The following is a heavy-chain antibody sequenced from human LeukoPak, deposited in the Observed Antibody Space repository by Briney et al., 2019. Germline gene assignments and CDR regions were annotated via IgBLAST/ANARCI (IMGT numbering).Heavy chain of an antibody. CDR3: ARYSGSYGDAFDI. Sequence: GESLKISCKGSGYSFSSYWIAWVRQMPGKGLEWMGIIYPGDSDTRYSPSFQGQVTISADKSISTAYLQWSSLKASDTAMYYCARYSGSYGDAFDIWGQGTMVTVSS. V-gene: IGHV5-51*01. CDR2: IYPGDSDT. D-gene: IGHD1-26*01. J-gene: IGHJ3*02. CDR1: GYSFSSYW.